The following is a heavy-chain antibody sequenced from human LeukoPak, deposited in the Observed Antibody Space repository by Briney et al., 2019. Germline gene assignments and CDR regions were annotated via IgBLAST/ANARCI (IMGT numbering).Heavy chain of an antibody. J-gene: IGHJ6*03. CDR3: TRHEMDYYYYYMDV. CDR2: ISSSSSYI. Sequence: GGSLRLSCAASGFTFSSYSMNWVRQAPGKGLEWVSSISSSSSYIYYADSVKGRFTISRDNAKNSLYLQMNSLKTEDTAVYYCTRHEMDYYYYYMDVWGKGPRSPSP. CDR1: GFTFSSYS. V-gene: IGHV3-21*04. D-gene: IGHD5-24*01.